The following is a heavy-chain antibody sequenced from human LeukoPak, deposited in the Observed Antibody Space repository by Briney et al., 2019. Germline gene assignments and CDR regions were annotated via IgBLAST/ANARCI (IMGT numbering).Heavy chain of an antibody. Sequence: ASVKVSCKASGYTFTSYGIGWVRQAPGQGLEWMGGIIPIFGTANYAQKFQGRVTITTDESTSTAYMELSSLRSEDTAVYYCARGYDYVWGSYRAPFDYWGQGTLVTVSS. CDR1: GYTFTSYG. D-gene: IGHD3-16*02. V-gene: IGHV1-69*05. CDR3: ARGYDYVWGSYRAPFDY. J-gene: IGHJ4*02. CDR2: IIPIFGTA.